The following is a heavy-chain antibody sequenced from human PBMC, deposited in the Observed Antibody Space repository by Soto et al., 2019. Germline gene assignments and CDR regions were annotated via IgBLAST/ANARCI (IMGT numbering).Heavy chain of an antibody. J-gene: IGHJ3*02. CDR2: ISGSGGST. Sequence: GGSLRLSCAASGFTFSSYAMSWVRQAPGKGLEWVSAISGSGGSTYYADSVKGRFTISRDNSKNTLYLQMNSLRAEDTAVYYCAKDQGRIDFWSGSDAFDIWGQGTMVTVSS. V-gene: IGHV3-23*01. CDR3: AKDQGRIDFWSGSDAFDI. CDR1: GFTFSSYA. D-gene: IGHD3-3*01.